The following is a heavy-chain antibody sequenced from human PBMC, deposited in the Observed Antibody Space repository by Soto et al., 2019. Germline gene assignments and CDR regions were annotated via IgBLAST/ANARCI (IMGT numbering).Heavy chain of an antibody. CDR3: ATDPVAVTGSFIDS. CDR2: ISYDGRET. V-gene: IGHV3-30-3*01. Sequence: GGSLRLSCASSVFTFIAYAFHWVRQAPGKGLEWLSVISYDGRETHYADSVEGRFIISRDSSKKTAYLQMNSLRGDDTAVYFCATDPVAVTGSFIDSWGQGTLVTVSS. D-gene: IGHD2-21*02. J-gene: IGHJ4*02. CDR1: VFTFIAYA.